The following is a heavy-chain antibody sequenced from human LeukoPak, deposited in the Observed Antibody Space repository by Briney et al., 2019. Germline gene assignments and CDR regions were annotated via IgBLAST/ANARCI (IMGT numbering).Heavy chain of an antibody. D-gene: IGHD2-15*01. Sequence: GGSLRLSCAASGFTFSSFDMRWVRQPTGQGLEWVSTIGTASDTYYPGSVEGRFTISRDNSKNTLYLQMNSLRAEDTAVYYCAKGRYCSGGSCYDDYWGQGTLVSVSS. CDR3: AKGRYCSGGSCYDDY. V-gene: IGHV3-13*01. CDR1: GFTFSSFD. J-gene: IGHJ4*02. CDR2: IGTASDT.